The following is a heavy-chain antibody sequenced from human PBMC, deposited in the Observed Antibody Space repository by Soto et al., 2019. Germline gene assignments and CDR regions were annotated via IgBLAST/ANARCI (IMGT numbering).Heavy chain of an antibody. CDR1: GGTFSNSA. CDR2: IMPIFRTP. V-gene: IGHV1-69*12. D-gene: IGHD5-12*01. Sequence: QVQLEQSGAEVKKPGSSVKVSCKASGGTFSNSAISWVRQAPGQGLEWMGGIMPIFRTPDYAQKFQGRVTVTADESTSTAYMELSGLRSDDTAVYYCATDKDRLQLGAYYYYILDVWGQGTTVTVSS. CDR3: ATDKDRLQLGAYYYYILDV. J-gene: IGHJ6*02.